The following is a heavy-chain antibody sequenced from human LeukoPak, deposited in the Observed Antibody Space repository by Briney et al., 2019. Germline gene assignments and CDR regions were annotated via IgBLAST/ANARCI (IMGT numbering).Heavy chain of an antibody. J-gene: IGHJ5*02. V-gene: IGHV3-23*01. CDR3: AKDRTVTTLGWFDP. CDR2: ISGSGGST. Sequence: GGSLRLSCAASGFTFSSYAMSWVRQAPGKGLEWVSAISGSGGSTYYADSVKGRFTISRDNSKNTLYLQMNSLRAEDTGVYYCAKDRTVTTLGWFDPWGQGTLVTVSS. CDR1: GFTFSSYA. D-gene: IGHD4-17*01.